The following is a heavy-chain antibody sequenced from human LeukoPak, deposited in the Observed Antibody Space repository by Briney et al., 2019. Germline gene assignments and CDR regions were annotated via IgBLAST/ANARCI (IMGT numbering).Heavy chain of an antibody. V-gene: IGHV3-49*04. CDR2: IRSKAYGGTT. J-gene: IGHJ6*04. CDR1: GFTFSGYY. Sequence: PGGSLRLSCAASGFTFSGYYMSWVRQAPGKGLEWVGFIRSKAYGGTTEYAASVKGRFTISRDDSKSIAYLQMNSLKTEDTAVYYCSRADYYGSGSPISLDVWGKGTTVTVSS. D-gene: IGHD3-10*01. CDR3: SRADYYGSGSPISLDV.